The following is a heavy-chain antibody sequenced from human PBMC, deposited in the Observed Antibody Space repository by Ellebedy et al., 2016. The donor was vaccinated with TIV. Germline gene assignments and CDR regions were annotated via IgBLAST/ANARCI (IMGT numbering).Heavy chain of an antibody. J-gene: IGHJ5*02. CDR3: ARQGRITMTLMTP. CDR1: GGSISSSSYY. D-gene: IGHD3-22*01. CDR2: IYYSGGT. Sequence: SETLSLXXTVSGGSISSSSYYWGWIRQPPGKGLEWIGSIYYSGGTYSNPSLKSRVTISVDTPKNQFSLKLSSVTAADTAVYYCARQGRITMTLMTPWGQGTLVTVSS. V-gene: IGHV4-39*01.